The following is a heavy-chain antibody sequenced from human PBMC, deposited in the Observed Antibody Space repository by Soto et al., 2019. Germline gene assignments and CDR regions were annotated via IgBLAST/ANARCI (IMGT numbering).Heavy chain of an antibody. Sequence: VGSLRLSCAASGFTFTNAWMSWVRQAPGKGLEWVGRIKSKTNGGTTDYAAPVKGRFAISRDDSRYTVYLQMNSLRTEDTAVYYCTTDDPINKNWGQGTLVTVSS. CDR2: IKSKTNGGTT. CDR1: GFTFTNAW. CDR3: TTDDPINKN. J-gene: IGHJ1*01. V-gene: IGHV3-15*05.